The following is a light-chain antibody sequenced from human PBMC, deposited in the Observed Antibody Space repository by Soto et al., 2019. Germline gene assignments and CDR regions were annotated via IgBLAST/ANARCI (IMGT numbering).Light chain of an antibody. J-gene: IGLJ1*01. CDR2: EIN. CDR3: SSFAGSNNFPYV. V-gene: IGLV2-8*01. CDR1: SSDVGAYDY. Sequence: QSALTQPPSASRSPGQSVTISCTGTSSDVGAYDYVSWYQQHPGKAPKLMIYEINKRPSGVPDRFSGSKSGNTASLTVSGLQAEDEAGYYCSSFAGSNNFPYVFGTGTKVTVL.